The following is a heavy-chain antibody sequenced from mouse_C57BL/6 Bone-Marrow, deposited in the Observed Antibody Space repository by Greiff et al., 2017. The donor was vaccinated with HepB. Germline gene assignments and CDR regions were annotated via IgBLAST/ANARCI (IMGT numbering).Heavy chain of an antibody. CDR2: IYIGNGYT. J-gene: IGHJ4*01. Sequence: VQLKESGAELVRPGSSVKMSCKTSGYTFTSYGINWVKQRPGQGLEWIGYIYIGNGYTEYNEKFKGKATLTSDTSSSTAYMQLSSLTSENTAIYICAREITTVVATRAMEYWGQRTSVTVSS. CDR3: AREITTVVATRAMEY. V-gene: IGHV1-58*01. D-gene: IGHD1-1*01. CDR1: GYTFTSYG.